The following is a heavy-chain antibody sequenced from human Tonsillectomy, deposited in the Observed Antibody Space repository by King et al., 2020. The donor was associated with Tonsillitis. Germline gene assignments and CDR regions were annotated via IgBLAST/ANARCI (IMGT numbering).Heavy chain of an antibody. Sequence: QLVQSGAEVKKPGSSGKVSCKASGGTFSSYAVSWVRQAPGLGLEWMGRIIPSLGVAYYAQSFRGRFTITADNSTGTASMELSSLGFEVTAVYYCARDRDGRPPIRRNVSIGDYWGQGTLVTVSS. CDR3: ARDRDGRPPIRRNVSIGDY. CDR2: IIPSLGVA. V-gene: IGHV1-69*09. D-gene: IGHD3-10*01. CDR1: GGTFSSYA. J-gene: IGHJ4*02.